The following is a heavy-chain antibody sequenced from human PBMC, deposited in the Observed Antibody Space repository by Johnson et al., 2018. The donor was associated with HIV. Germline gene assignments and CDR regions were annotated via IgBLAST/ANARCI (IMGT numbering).Heavy chain of an antibody. CDR1: GFTFSSHA. Sequence: QVQLVESGGGVVQPGRSLRLSCAASGFTFSSHAMHWVSQAPGKGLEWVTFISNDGSNKYYADSVRGRFTISRDNSKNTLYLQMNSLRAEDTAVYYCAREGEGYSSSWYDAFDIWGQGTMVTVSS. CDR2: ISNDGSNK. V-gene: IGHV3-30*04. D-gene: IGHD6-13*01. CDR3: AREGEGYSSSWYDAFDI. J-gene: IGHJ3*02.